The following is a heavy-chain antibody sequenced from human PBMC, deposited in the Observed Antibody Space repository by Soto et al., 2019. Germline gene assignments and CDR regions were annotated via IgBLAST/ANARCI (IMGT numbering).Heavy chain of an antibody. D-gene: IGHD1-7*01. CDR2: IYYSGST. V-gene: IGHV4-31*03. Sequence: QVQLQESGPGLVKPSQTLSLTCTVSGGSISSGGYYWSWIRQHPGKGLEWIGYIYYSGSTYYNPSLKSRVTISGDTSKNQFSLKLSSVTAADTAVYYCARRCPLNWNYDNAGMDVWGQGTTVTVSS. J-gene: IGHJ6*02. CDR1: GGSISSGGYY. CDR3: ARRCPLNWNYDNAGMDV.